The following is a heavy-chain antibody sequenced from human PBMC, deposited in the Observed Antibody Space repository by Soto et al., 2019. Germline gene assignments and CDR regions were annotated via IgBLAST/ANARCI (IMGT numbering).Heavy chain of an antibody. CDR1: GFSLSTSGVG. CDR2: IYWDDDK. Sequence: QITLKESGPTLVKPTQTLTLTCTFSGFSLSTSGVGVGWIRQPPGKALEWLALIYWDDDKRYSPSLKSRLTITKDPSKNQVVLTMTNTDPVDTATYYCAHSHDSSGYYYYYYGMDVWGQGTTVTVSS. D-gene: IGHD3-22*01. CDR3: AHSHDSSGYYYYYYGMDV. V-gene: IGHV2-5*02. J-gene: IGHJ6*02.